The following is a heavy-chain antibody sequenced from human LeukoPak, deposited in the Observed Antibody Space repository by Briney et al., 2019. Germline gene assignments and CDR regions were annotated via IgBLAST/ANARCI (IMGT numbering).Heavy chain of an antibody. Sequence: SETLSLTCTVSGASISLYYWSWLRQPPGKGLEWIGYIYYSGTTSYNPSLKSRVTISVDTSKNQFSLKLSSVTAADTAVYYCARSGGGYFDYWGQGTLVTVSS. CDR1: GASISLYY. CDR3: ARSGGGYFDY. D-gene: IGHD3-10*01. J-gene: IGHJ4*02. V-gene: IGHV4-59*01. CDR2: IYYSGTT.